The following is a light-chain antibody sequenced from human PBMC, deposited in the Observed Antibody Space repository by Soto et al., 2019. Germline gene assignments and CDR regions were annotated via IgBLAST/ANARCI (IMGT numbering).Light chain of an antibody. CDR3: SSYASGNNLV. V-gene: IGLV2-14*01. CDR2: EVS. Sequence: QSALTQPASVSGSPGQSITISCTGTSSDVGGYNYVSWYQQHPGKAPKLMIYEVSNRPSGVSNRFSGSKSGNTASLTVSGLQAEDEGDYYCSSYASGNNLVFGGGTKVTVL. CDR1: SSDVGGYNY. J-gene: IGLJ2*01.